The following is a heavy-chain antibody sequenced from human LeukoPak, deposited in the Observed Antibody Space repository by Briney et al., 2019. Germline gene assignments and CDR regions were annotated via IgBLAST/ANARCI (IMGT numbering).Heavy chain of an antibody. V-gene: IGHV1-2*02. CDR2: INPNSGGT. CDR1: GYTFTGYY. D-gene: IGHD2-2*02. J-gene: IGHJ4*02. CDR3: ARIYCSSTSCYIDY. Sequence: ASVKVSCKASGYTFTGYYMHWVRQAPGRGLEWMGWINPNSGGTNYAQKFQGRVTMTRDTSISTAYMELSRLRSDDTAVYYCARIYCSSTSCYIDYWGQGTLVTVSS.